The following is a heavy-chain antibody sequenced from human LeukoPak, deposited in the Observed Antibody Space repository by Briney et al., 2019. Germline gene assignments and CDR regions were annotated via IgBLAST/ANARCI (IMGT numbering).Heavy chain of an antibody. D-gene: IGHD2-2*01. CDR3: ARKASRSTSRPAACDY. J-gene: IGHJ4*02. CDR1: GFTFSSYS. V-gene: IGHV3-48*04. Sequence: PGGSLRLSCAASGFTFSSYSMNWVRQAPGKGLEWVSYISSSGDNIYHADSVRGRFTISRDNAKNSLYLQMNSLRAEDTAVYYCARKASRSTSRPAACDYWGQGTLVTVSS. CDR2: ISSSGDNI.